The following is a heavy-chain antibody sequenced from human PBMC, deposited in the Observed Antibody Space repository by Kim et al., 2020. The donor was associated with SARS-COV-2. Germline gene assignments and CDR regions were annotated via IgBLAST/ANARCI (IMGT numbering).Heavy chain of an antibody. CDR1: GFTFSSYG. J-gene: IGHJ6*02. CDR2: IWYDRSNK. V-gene: IGHV3-33*01. CDR3: AREYQLLFDYYYGMDV. Sequence: GGSLRLSCAASGFTFSSYGMHWVRQAPGKGLEWVAVIWYDRSNKYYADSVKGRFTISRDNSKNTLYLQMNSLRAEDTAVYYCAREYQLLFDYYYGMDVWGQGTTVTVSS. D-gene: IGHD2-2*01.